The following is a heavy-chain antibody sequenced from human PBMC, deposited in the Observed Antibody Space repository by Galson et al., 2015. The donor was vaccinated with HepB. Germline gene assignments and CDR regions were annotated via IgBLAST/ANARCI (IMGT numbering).Heavy chain of an antibody. V-gene: IGHV3-21*01. J-gene: IGHJ4*02. CDR1: GFTFSSYS. CDR3: ARDPHSTAPTAHPQHADY. CDR2: ISSSSSYI. Sequence: SLRLSCAASGFTFSSYSMNWVRPAPGKGLEWVSSISSSSSYIYYADSVKGRFTISRDNAKNSLYLQMNSLRAEDTAVYYCARDPHSTAPTAHPQHADYWGQGTLVTVSS. D-gene: IGHD3-3*02.